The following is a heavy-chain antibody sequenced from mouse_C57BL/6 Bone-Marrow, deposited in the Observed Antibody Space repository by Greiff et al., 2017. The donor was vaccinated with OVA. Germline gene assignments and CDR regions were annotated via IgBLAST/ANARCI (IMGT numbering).Heavy chain of an antibody. V-gene: IGHV1-54*01. D-gene: IGHD1-1*01. J-gene: IGHJ4*01. CDR3: ARDYYGSSSPLSMDY. CDR2: INPGSGGT. CDR1: GYAFTNYL. Sequence: QVQLKQSGAELVRPGTSVKVSCKASGYAFTNYLIEWVKQRPGQGLEWIGVINPGSGGTNYNEKFKGKATLTADKSSSTAYMQLSSLTSEDSAVYFCARDYYGSSSPLSMDYWGQGTSVTVSS.